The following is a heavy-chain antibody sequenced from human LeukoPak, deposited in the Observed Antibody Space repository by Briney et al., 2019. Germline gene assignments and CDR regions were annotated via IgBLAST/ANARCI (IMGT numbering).Heavy chain of an antibody. J-gene: IGHJ4*02. CDR1: GYTFTSYD. V-gene: IGHV1-8*01. CDR2: MNPNSGNT. Sequence: GASVKVPCKASGYTFTSYDINWVRQATGQGLEWMGWMNPNSGNTGYAQKFQGRVTMTRNTSISTAYMELSSLRSEDTAVYYCARWRFGELYYFGYWGQGTLVTVSS. CDR3: ARWRFGELYYFGY. D-gene: IGHD3-10*01.